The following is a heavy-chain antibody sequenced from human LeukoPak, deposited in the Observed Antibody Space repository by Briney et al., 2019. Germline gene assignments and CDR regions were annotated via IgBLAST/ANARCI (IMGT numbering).Heavy chain of an antibody. CDR3: ARADWDTAMIDY. Sequence: GRSLRLSCAASGFTFSSYGMHWVRQAPGKGLEWVTVISYDGSNKYYADSVKGRFTISRVNSKNTLYLQMNSLRAEDTAVYYCARADWDTAMIDYWGQGTLVTVSS. CDR1: GFTFSSYG. CDR2: ISYDGSNK. V-gene: IGHV3-30*03. J-gene: IGHJ4*02. D-gene: IGHD5-18*01.